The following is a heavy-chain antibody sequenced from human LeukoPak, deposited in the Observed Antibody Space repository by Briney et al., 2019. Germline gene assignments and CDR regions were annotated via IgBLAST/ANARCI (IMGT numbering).Heavy chain of an antibody. CDR1: GFTFSAFG. Sequence: GGSLRLSCAASGFTFSAFGLNWVRQAPGKGLEWVSTITNSGGSTYYVDSVKGRFTIPRDNSKNTLYLQMNSLRAEDTAKYYCTKDYCGKFCSAVWGQGTTVTVSS. J-gene: IGHJ6*02. CDR3: TKDYCGKFCSAV. D-gene: IGHD3-9*01. CDR2: ITNSGGST. V-gene: IGHV3-23*01.